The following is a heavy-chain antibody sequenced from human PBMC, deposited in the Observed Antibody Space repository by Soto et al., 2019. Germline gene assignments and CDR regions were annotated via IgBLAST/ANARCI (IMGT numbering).Heavy chain of an antibody. D-gene: IGHD3-10*01. Sequence: SETLSLTCTVSGGSVSSGSYYWSWIRQPPGKGLEWIGYIYYSGSTNYNPSLKSRVNISVDTSKNQFSLKLSSVTAADTAVYYCPRDGGYSGFDYWGQGTLVTVSS. CDR2: IYYSGST. CDR3: PRDGGYSGFDY. J-gene: IGHJ4*02. V-gene: IGHV4-61*01. CDR1: GGSVSSGSYY.